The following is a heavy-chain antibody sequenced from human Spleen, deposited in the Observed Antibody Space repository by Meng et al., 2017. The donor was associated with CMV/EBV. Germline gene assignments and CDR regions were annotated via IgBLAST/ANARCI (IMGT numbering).Heavy chain of an antibody. CDR1: GYTFTGYY. Sequence: ASVKVSCKSSGYTFTGYYIHWVRQAPGQGLEWMGWINPNSGGTNYAQKFQGRVTMTRDTSISTAYMELSRLRSDDTAVYYCAREYCSSTSCSTFDYWGQGTLVTVSS. CDR3: AREYCSSTSCSTFDY. J-gene: IGHJ4*02. CDR2: INPNSGGT. D-gene: IGHD2-2*01. V-gene: IGHV1-2*02.